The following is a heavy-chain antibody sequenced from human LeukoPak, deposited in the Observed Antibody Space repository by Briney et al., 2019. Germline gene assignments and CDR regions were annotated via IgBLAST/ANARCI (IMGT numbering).Heavy chain of an antibody. CDR1: GFTLSSYA. J-gene: IGHJ4*02. CDR2: IGDSGATT. Sequence: GGSLRLSCAASGFTLSSYAMTWVRQAPGKGLEWVSDIGDSGATTYYADSVKGRFTISRDNSKNTLYLQMSSLRAEDTAVYFCASFYYYGSGAYYLSYWGQGTLVTVSS. V-gene: IGHV3-23*01. D-gene: IGHD3-10*01. CDR3: ASFYYYGSGAYYLSY.